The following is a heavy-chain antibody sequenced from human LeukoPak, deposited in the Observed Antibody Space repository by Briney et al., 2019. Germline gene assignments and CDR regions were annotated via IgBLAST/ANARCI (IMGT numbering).Heavy chain of an antibody. CDR1: GYTFTGYY. D-gene: IGHD5-18*01. J-gene: IGHJ4*02. CDR2: INPNSGGT. Sequence: ASVKVSCKASGYTFTGYYMHWVRQAPGQGLEWMGWINPNSGGTNYAQKFQGWVTMTRDTSISTAYMELSRLRSDDTAVYYCARTNVDTANVLFDYWGQGILVTVSS. CDR3: ARTNVDTANVLFDY. V-gene: IGHV1-2*04.